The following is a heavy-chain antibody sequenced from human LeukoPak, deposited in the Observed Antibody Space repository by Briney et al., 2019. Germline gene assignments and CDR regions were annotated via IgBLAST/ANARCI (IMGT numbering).Heavy chain of an antibody. V-gene: IGHV4-38-2*02. D-gene: IGHD2-2*01. CDR1: GYSISSGYY. CDR3: ARRVVVVPAAMLTEALPDRPDWYFDL. Sequence: SETLSLTCTVSGYSISSGYYWDWIRPPPGKGLEGMGSIYHSGSAYYNPSLKSRVTISVDTSKNQLSLQLSSVTAADTAVYYCARRVVVVPAAMLTEALPDRPDWYFDLWGRGTPVTVSS. CDR2: IYHSGSA. J-gene: IGHJ2*01.